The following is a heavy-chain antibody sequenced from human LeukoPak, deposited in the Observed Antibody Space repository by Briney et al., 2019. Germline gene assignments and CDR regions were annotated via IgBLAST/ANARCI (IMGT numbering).Heavy chain of an antibody. Sequence: SETLSLTCAVYGGSFSGYYWSWIRQPPGKGLEWIVEINHSGSTNYNPSLKSRVTISVDTSKNQFSLKLSSVTAADTAVYYCARERYYDFWSAPIADYWGQGTLVTVSS. V-gene: IGHV4-34*01. CDR3: ARERYYDFWSAPIADY. D-gene: IGHD3-3*01. CDR1: GGSFSGYY. J-gene: IGHJ4*02. CDR2: INHSGST.